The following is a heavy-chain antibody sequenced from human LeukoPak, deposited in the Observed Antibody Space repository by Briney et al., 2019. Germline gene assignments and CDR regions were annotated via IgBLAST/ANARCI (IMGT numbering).Heavy chain of an antibody. CDR3: ARRGYSSNLYYLDH. V-gene: IGHV3-48*03. Sequence: GGSLRLSCAASGFTFSGFEMNWVRQAPGKGLEWVSYISSSGASIYYADSVKGRFTIARDNAKNSLDLQMNSLRAEDTAVYYCARRGYSSNLYYLDHWGQGTLVTVSS. J-gene: IGHJ4*02. D-gene: IGHD6-13*01. CDR2: ISSSGASI. CDR1: GFTFSGFE.